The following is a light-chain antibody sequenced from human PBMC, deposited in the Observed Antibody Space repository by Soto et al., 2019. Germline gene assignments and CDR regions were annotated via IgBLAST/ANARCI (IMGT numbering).Light chain of an antibody. CDR1: QTVSSSY. CDR3: QQYASVPYT. CDR2: GTS. J-gene: IGKJ2*01. V-gene: IGKV3-20*01. Sequence: IVLTQSPGTLSLSPGESATLSCRASQTVSSSYVAWYQQKHGRPPRLLIYGTSSRAAGVPDRFSSSGSGTDLTLTISRLQPEDFGVYYCQQYASVPYTFGQGTNLEI.